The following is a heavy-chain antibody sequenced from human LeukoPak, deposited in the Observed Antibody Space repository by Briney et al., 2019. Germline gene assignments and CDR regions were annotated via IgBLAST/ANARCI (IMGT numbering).Heavy chain of an antibody. Sequence: GGSLRLSCAASGFTFSSYSMNWVRQAPGKGLEWVSYISSSSSTIYYADSVKGRFTISRDNAKNSLYLQMNSLRAEDTAVYYCARQGSGRPFDYWGQGTLVTVSS. D-gene: IGHD6-19*01. CDR2: ISSSSSTI. V-gene: IGHV3-48*04. CDR1: GFTFSSYS. J-gene: IGHJ4*02. CDR3: ARQGSGRPFDY.